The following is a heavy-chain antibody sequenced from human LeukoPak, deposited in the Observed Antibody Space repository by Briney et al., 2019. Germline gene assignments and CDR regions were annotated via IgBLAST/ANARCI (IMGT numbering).Heavy chain of an antibody. J-gene: IGHJ4*02. CDR3: ARGWFGELFPDY. CDR1: GFTFSSYS. V-gene: IGHV3-21*01. D-gene: IGHD3-10*01. Sequence: GRSLRLSCAASGFTFSSYSMNWVRQAPGKGLEWVSSISSSSSSYIYYADSVKGRFTISRDNAKNSLYLQMNSLRAEDTAVYYCARGWFGELFPDYWGQGTLVTVSS. CDR2: ISSSSSSYI.